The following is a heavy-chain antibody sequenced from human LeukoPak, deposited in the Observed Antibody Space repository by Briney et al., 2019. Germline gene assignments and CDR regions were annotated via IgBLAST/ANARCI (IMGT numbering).Heavy chain of an antibody. CDR1: GYTLTELS. CDR2: FDPQDGET. Sequence: ASVKVSCKVSGYTLTELSMHWVRQAPGKGLEWMGGFDPQDGETIYAQKFQGRVTMTEDTSTDTAYMELSSLRSEDTAVYYCATYEGVVTAFDYWGQGTLVTVSS. J-gene: IGHJ4*02. V-gene: IGHV1-24*01. CDR3: ATYEGVVTAFDY. D-gene: IGHD2-21*02.